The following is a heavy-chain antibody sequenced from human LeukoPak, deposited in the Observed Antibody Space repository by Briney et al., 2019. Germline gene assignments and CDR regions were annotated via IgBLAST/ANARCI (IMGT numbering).Heavy chain of an antibody. J-gene: IGHJ4*02. CDR1: GYSISSGYY. Sequence: SETLSLTCTVSGYSISSGYYWGWIRQPPGQGLEWIGSIYHSGSTYYNPSLKSRVTISVDTSKNQFSLNLTSVTAADTAVYYCASNTGTVFDYWGQGALVTVSS. D-gene: IGHD7-27*01. V-gene: IGHV4-38-2*02. CDR3: ASNTGTVFDY. CDR2: IYHSGST.